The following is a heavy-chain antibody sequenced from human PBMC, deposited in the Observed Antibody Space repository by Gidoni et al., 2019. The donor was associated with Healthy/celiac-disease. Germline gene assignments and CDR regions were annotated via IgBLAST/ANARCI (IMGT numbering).Heavy chain of an antibody. J-gene: IGHJ4*02. Sequence: QVHLVESGGGVVQPGRCLRLSCAACGCTFSSYAMHWVRQAPGQGLKWLAVISYDGSNKYYADSVKGRFSISRDNSENTLYLQMNSLRADDTAVYYCARARGLAVAGYFDYWGQGTLVTVSS. CDR2: ISYDGSNK. CDR3: ARARGLAVAGYFDY. V-gene: IGHV3-30*04. CDR1: GCTFSSYA. D-gene: IGHD6-19*01.